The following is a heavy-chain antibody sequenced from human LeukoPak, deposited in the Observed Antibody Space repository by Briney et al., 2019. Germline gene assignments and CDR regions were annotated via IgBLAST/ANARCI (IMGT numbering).Heavy chain of an antibody. D-gene: IGHD6-13*01. CDR1: GFTFSNYG. V-gene: IGHV3-30*02. Sequence: GGSLRLSCAASGFTFSNYGMHWVRQAPGKGLDWVAFIHYDGSNKYYADSVKGRFTISRDDSKNTLYLQMNSLRAEDTAVYYCAKGGIAAAVGYWGQGTLVTVSS. CDR2: IHYDGSNK. J-gene: IGHJ4*02. CDR3: AKGGIAAAVGY.